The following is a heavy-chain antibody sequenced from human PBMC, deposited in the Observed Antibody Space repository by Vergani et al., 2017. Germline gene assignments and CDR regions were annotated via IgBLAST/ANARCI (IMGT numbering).Heavy chain of an antibody. CDR1: GGSISSYY. V-gene: IGHV4-59*01. CDR2: IYYSGST. J-gene: IGHJ4*02. Sequence: QVQLQESGPGLVKPSETLSLTCTVSGGSISSYYWSWIRQPPGKGLEWIGYIYYSGSTNYNPSLKSLVTISVDTSKNQFSLKLSSVTAADTAVYYCARDLGSSGYNYWGQGTLVTVSS. CDR3: ARDLGSSGYNY. D-gene: IGHD3-22*01.